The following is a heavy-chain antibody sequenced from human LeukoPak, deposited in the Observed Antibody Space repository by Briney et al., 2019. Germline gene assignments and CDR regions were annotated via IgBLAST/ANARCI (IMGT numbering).Heavy chain of an antibody. CDR1: GFTFDNYA. CDR2: ISWNSGSI. CDR3: AKDVGYSGYDNIDY. J-gene: IGHJ4*02. D-gene: IGHD5-12*01. Sequence: GGSLRLSCAASGFTFDNYAMHWGRHAPGKGLEWVSGISWNSGSIVYADSVKGRFTISRDNAKNSLYLQMNSLRAEDTALYYCAKDVGYSGYDNIDYWGQGTLVTVSS. V-gene: IGHV3-9*01.